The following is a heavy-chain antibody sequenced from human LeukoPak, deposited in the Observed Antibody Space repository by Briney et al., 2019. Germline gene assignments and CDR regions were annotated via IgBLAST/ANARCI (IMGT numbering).Heavy chain of an antibody. Sequence: GGSLRLSCAASGFTFSNAWMSWVRQAPGKGLEWVGRIKSKIDGETTDYATPVKGRFTISRDDSKNTLFLQMNSLKTEDTAVYYCTTDLRYSYGYADYWGQGTLVTVSS. CDR1: GFTFSNAW. J-gene: IGHJ4*02. CDR2: IKSKIDGETT. D-gene: IGHD5-18*01. CDR3: TTDLRYSYGYADY. V-gene: IGHV3-15*01.